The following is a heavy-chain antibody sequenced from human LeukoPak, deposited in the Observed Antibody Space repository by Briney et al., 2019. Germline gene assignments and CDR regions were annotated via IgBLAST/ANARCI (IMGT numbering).Heavy chain of an antibody. D-gene: IGHD2-15*01. CDR3: ARQGDCSGGSCYLAFDI. J-gene: IGHJ3*02. CDR1: GGSFSAYF. V-gene: IGHV4-34*01. Sequence: SETLSLTCAVSGGSFSAYFWRWIRQPPGKGLEWIGDVGHSGSTNYNPSLKSRVTISVDTSKNQFSLKLSSVTAADTAVYYCARQGDCSGGSCYLAFDIWGQGTMVTVSS. CDR2: VGHSGST.